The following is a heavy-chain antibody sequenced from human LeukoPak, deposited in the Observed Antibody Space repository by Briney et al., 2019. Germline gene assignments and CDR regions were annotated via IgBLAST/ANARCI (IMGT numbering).Heavy chain of an antibody. V-gene: IGHV4-39*01. D-gene: IGHD4-17*01. CDR1: GGSISSSSDY. J-gene: IGHJ4*02. CDR3: ARHPTMTTGWRVYFDY. Sequence: SETLSLTCTVSGGSISSSSDYWGWLRQPPGKGVEWIGSVNYSGSSYYKLSLKSRVNISVDTTKNQFSLKVDSVTAADTAVYYCARHPTMTTGWRVYFDYWGQGALVTVSS. CDR2: VNYSGSS.